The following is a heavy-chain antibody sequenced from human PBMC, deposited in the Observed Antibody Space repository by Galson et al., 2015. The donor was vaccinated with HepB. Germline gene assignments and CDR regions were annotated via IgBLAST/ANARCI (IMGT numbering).Heavy chain of an antibody. D-gene: IGHD6-13*01. CDR2: IYYSGST. CDR1: GGSISSYY. CDR3: ARLKGEAAGPDY. Sequence: SETLSLTCTVSGGSISSYYWSWIRQPPGKGLEWIGYIYYSGSTNYNPSLKSRVTISVDTSKNQFSLKLSSVTAADTAVYYCARLKGEAAGPDYWGQGTLVTVSS. V-gene: IGHV4-59*08. J-gene: IGHJ4*02.